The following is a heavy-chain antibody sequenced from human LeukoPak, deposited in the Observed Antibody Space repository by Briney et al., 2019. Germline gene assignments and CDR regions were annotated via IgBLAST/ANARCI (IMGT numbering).Heavy chain of an antibody. CDR1: GYTFTSYG. CDR3: ARAYSAALEDYVWGSYRPYYFDY. D-gene: IGHD3-16*02. J-gene: IGHJ4*02. CDR2: ISAYNGNT. V-gene: IGHV1-18*01. Sequence: GASVKVSCKASGYTFTSYGISWVRQAPGQGLEWMGWISAYNGNTNYAQKLQGRVTMTTDTSTSTAYMELRSLRSDDTAVYYCARAYSAALEDYVWGSYRPYYFDYWGQGTLVTVSS.